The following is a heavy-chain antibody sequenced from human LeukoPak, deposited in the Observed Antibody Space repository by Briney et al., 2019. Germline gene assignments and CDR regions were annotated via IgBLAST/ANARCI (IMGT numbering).Heavy chain of an antibody. CDR1: GFTLSSYA. CDR2: ISDSGNT. Sequence: GGSLRLSCAASGFTLSSYAMSWVRQAPGKGLEWVSAISDSGNTYHADSVKGRFTISRDSSKNTLFLQMNRLRPEDAAVYYCAKEGPDYSVAAGLEYWGQGTLVTVSS. J-gene: IGHJ4*02. V-gene: IGHV3-23*01. D-gene: IGHD6-13*01. CDR3: AKEGPDYSVAAGLEY.